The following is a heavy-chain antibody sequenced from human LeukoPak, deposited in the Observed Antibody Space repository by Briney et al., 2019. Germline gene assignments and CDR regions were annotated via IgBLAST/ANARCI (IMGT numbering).Heavy chain of an antibody. D-gene: IGHD6-19*01. J-gene: IGHJ5*02. V-gene: IGHV4-39*07. CDR1: GGSISSSSYY. CDR3: AREVAVAGKSGWFDP. Sequence: SETLSLTCTVSGGSISSSSYYWGWIRQPPGKGLEWIGSIYYSGSTYYNPSLKSRVTISVDTSKNQFSLELSSVTAADTAVYYCAREVAVAGKSGWFDPWGQGTLVTVSS. CDR2: IYYSGST.